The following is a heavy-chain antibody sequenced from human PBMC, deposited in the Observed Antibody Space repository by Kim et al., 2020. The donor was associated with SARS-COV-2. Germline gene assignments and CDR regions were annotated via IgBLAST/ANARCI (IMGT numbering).Heavy chain of an antibody. J-gene: IGHJ6*01. CDR2: VSGYGGRT. CDR1: GFTFSDYC. V-gene: IGHV3-23*01. D-gene: IGHD2-2*01. Sequence: GGSLRLSCVVSGFTFSDYCMNWVRQAPGKGLEWVSAVSGYGGRTYYIDSVKGRFTVSRDNSRNTLYFQMNSLRADDTAVYYWAKDSTEYRDKNGYYG. CDR3: AKDSTEYRDKNGYYG.